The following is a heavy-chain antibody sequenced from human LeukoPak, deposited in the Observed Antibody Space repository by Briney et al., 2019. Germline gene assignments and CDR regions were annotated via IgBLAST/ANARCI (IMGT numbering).Heavy chain of an antibody. J-gene: IGHJ6*03. CDR2: IYTSGST. CDR3: ARVNRKIRNMDV. CDR1: GGSISSYH. Sequence: SETLSLTCTVSGGSISSYHWSRIRQPVGKGLEWIGRIYTSGSTNYNPSLKSRVTMSVDTSKNQFSLKLSSVTAADTAVYYCARVNRKIRNMDVWSKGTTVTVSS. V-gene: IGHV4-4*07. D-gene: IGHD1-14*01.